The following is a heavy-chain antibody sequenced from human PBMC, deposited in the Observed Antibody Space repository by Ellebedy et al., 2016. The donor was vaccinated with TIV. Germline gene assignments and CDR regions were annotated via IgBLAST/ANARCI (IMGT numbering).Heavy chain of an antibody. Sequence: GESLKISCAASGSTFSGYTMNWVRQAPGKGLEWVSTISGTVGNTYYPDSVKGRFTISRDNSENTLSLQMHSLSAEDTALYYCAGVTYGSGTFDFWGQGILVTVSS. CDR2: ISGTVGNT. D-gene: IGHD3-10*01. CDR1: GSTFSGYT. J-gene: IGHJ4*02. CDR3: AGVTYGSGTFDF. V-gene: IGHV3-23*01.